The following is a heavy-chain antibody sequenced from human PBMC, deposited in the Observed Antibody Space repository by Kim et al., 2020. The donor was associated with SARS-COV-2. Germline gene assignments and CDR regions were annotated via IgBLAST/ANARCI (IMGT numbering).Heavy chain of an antibody. J-gene: IGHJ4*02. Sequence: ASVKVSCKASAYTFTSYDINWVRQATGQGLEWMGWMNPNSGNTGYAQKFQGRVTMTRNTSISTAYMELSSLRSEDTAVYYCARGLHYYGSSGLNFDYWGQGTRVTVSS. CDR2: MNPNSGNT. CDR1: AYTFTSYD. V-gene: IGHV1-8*01. CDR3: ARGLHYYGSSGLNFDY. D-gene: IGHD3-22*01.